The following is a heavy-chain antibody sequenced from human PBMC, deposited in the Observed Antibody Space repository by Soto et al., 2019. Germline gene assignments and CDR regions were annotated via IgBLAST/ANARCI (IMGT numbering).Heavy chain of an antibody. J-gene: IGHJ3*02. D-gene: IGHD3-22*01. V-gene: IGHV1-46*01. CDR3: ARGSGYYDSSGYYYDKAFDI. CDR1: GYTFTSYY. Sequence: QVQLVQSGAEVKKPGASVKVSCKASGYTFTSYYMHWVRQAPGQGLEWMGIINPSGGSTSYAQKFQGRVPRTSDTATGTVDMERSSRRSEDTAVYYCARGSGYYDSSGYYYDKAFDIWGQGTMVTVSS. CDR2: INPSGGST.